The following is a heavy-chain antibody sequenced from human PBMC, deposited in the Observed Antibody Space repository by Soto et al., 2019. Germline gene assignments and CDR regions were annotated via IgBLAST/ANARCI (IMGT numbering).Heavy chain of an antibody. CDR1: GGSISSYY. CDR2: IYYSGST. Sequence: QVQLQESGPGLVKPSETLSLTCTVSGGSISSYYWSWIRQPPGKGLEWIGYIYYSGSTNYNPSLKSRXXIXVXXSKNQFSLKLSSVTAADTAVYYCARVGDYGDAFDTWGQGTMVTVSS. CDR3: ARVGDYGDAFDT. J-gene: IGHJ3*02. D-gene: IGHD4-17*01. V-gene: IGHV4-59*01.